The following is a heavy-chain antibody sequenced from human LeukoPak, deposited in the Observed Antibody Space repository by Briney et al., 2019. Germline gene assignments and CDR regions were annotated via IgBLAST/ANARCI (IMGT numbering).Heavy chain of an antibody. CDR3: AKNRQHSPNG. CDR2: IWYDGSNI. CDR1: GFSFTNYG. D-gene: IGHD1-14*01. J-gene: IGHJ4*02. Sequence: GGSLRLSCAASGFSFTNYGFHWVRQAPGKALEWVAVIWYDGSNIYYADSVKGRFTISRDNSRNTLYLQMNSLRAEDTAVYYCAKNRQHSPNGWGQGTLVTVSS. V-gene: IGHV3-33*06.